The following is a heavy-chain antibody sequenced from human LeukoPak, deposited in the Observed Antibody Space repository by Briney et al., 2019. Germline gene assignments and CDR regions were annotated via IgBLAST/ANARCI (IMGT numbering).Heavy chain of an antibody. Sequence: GGSLRLSCAASGFTFSSYAMSWVRQAPGKGLEWVSGISDSGDITYHADSVKGRFTISRDNSKNTLYVQMNSLRVEDTAVYHCAKDRRGGSYYAATLDIWGQGTMVTVSS. D-gene: IGHD1-26*01. CDR3: AKDRRGGSYYAATLDI. J-gene: IGHJ3*02. CDR1: GFTFSSYA. CDR2: ISDSGDIT. V-gene: IGHV3-23*01.